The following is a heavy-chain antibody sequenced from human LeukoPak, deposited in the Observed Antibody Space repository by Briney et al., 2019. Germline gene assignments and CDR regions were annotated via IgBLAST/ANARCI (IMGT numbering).Heavy chain of an antibody. D-gene: IGHD2-8*01. V-gene: IGHV3-33*01. CDR1: GFTFSSYG. J-gene: IGHJ4*02. CDR3: ARESDIVLMVYATRAYYFDY. Sequence: GGSLRLSCAASGFTFSSYGMHWVRQAPGKGLEWVAVIWYDGSNKYYADSVKGRLTISRDNSKNTLYLQMDSLRAEDTAVYYCARESDIVLMVYATRAYYFDYWGQGTLVTVSS. CDR2: IWYDGSNK.